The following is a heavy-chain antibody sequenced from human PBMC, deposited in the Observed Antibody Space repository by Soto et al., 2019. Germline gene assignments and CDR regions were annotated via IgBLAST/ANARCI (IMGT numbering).Heavy chain of an antibody. J-gene: IGHJ4*02. D-gene: IGHD3-10*01. Sequence: QVQLVQSGAEVKKPGASVKVSCKASGYTFTSYGISWVRQAPGQGLELMGWISAYNGNTNYAQQLQVRVTMTTDTSESTAYMELRSLRSDDTAVYLWARRAVVRGVIRSYFDYWGQGTVVTVSS. CDR2: ISAYNGNT. CDR3: ARRAVVRGVIRSYFDY. CDR1: GYTFTSYG. V-gene: IGHV1-18*01.